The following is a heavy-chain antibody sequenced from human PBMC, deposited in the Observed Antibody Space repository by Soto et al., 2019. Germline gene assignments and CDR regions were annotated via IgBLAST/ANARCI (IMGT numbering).Heavy chain of an antibody. D-gene: IGHD6-6*01. J-gene: IGHJ4*02. Sequence: VGSLRLSCADSGFTFSSYDMHWVRQATGKGLEWVSAIGTAGDTYYPGSVKGRFTISREKAKNSLYLQMNSLRAGDTAVYYCARVKYSSSSTGYYFDYWGQGTLVTVSS. CDR1: GFTFSSYD. CDR3: ARVKYSSSSTGYYFDY. CDR2: IGTAGDT. V-gene: IGHV3-13*01.